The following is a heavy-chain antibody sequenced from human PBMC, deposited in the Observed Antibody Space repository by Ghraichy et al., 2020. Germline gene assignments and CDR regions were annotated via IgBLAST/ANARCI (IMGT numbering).Heavy chain of an antibody. J-gene: IGHJ4*02. CDR3: ARLCSSSEIDY. CDR1: GGSITGYY. Sequence: SETLSLTCTVSGGSITGYYWSWIRHPPGKGLEWIGYIYYSGGTNYNPSLKSRVTISVDTSKNQFSLNLRSVTATDTAVYYCARLCSSSEIDYWGQGALVTVPS. D-gene: IGHD6-6*01. CDR2: IYYSGGT. V-gene: IGHV4-59*01.